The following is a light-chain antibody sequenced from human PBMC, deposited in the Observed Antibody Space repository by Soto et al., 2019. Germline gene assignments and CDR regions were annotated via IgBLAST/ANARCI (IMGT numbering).Light chain of an antibody. J-gene: IGKJ2*01. CDR3: QQYGSSLYT. CDR2: GAS. V-gene: IGKV3-20*01. Sequence: EIVLTQSPGTLSLSPGERATLSCRASQSVSSNYLAWYQQKPGQAPRLLIYGASSRATGIPDRFSGSGPGTDFTLTISRLEPEDFAVYYCQQYGSSLYTFGQGTKLEIK. CDR1: QSVSSNY.